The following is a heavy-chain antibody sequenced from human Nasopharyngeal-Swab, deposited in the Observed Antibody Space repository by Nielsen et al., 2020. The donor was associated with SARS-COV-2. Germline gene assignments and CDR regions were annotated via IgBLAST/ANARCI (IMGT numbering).Heavy chain of an antibody. CDR2: IYHSGST. D-gene: IGHD3-16*02. J-gene: IGHJ6*02. CDR3: ARRETMITFGGVIAYYYGMDV. V-gene: IGHV4-39*01. Sequence: WIRQPPGKGLEWIGSIYHSGSTYYNPSLKSRVTISVDTSKNQFSLKLSSVTAADTAVYYCARRETMITFGGVIAYYYGMDVWGQGTTVTVSS.